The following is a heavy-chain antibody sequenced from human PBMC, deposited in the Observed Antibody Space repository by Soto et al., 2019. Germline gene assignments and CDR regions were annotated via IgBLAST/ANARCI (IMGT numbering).Heavy chain of an antibody. D-gene: IGHD3-16*01. V-gene: IGHV1-46*03. J-gene: IGHJ6*02. CDR3: ARVEAADPDGATLYGMEV. CDR1: GYTFTSYY. CDR2: INPSGGST. Sequence: ASVKVSCKASGYTFTSYYMHWVRQAPGQGLEWMGIINPSGGSTSYAQKFQGRVTMTRDTSTSTVYMELSSLRSEDTAVYYFARVEAADPDGATLYGMEVWGQGTTVTVSS.